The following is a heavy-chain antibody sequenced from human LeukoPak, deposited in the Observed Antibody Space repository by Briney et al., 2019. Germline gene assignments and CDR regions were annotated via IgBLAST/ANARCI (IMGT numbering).Heavy chain of an antibody. Sequence: SETLSLTCTVSGGSIRSSYYYWGWIRQPPGKGLEWIGYIYYSGSTNYNPSLKSRVTISVDTSKNQFSLKLSSVTAADTAVYYCARQRAVAGPFWYWGQGTLVTVSS. J-gene: IGHJ4*02. V-gene: IGHV4-61*05. D-gene: IGHD6-19*01. CDR3: ARQRAVAGPFWY. CDR2: IYYSGST. CDR1: GGSIRSSYYY.